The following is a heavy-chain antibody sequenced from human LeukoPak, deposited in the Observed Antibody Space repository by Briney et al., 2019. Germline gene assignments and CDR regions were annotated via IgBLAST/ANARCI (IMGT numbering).Heavy chain of an antibody. V-gene: IGHV4-61*02. CDR1: GGPISSGSYY. J-gene: IGHJ4*02. CDR3: ARGGYSLGYSSGWYDY. CDR2: IYTSGST. Sequence: PSQTLSLTCTVSGGPISSGSYYWSWIRQPAGKGLEWIGRIYTSGSTNYNPSLKSRVTISVDTSKNQFSLKLSSVTAADTAVYYCARGGYSLGYSSGWYDYWGQGTLVTVSS. D-gene: IGHD6-19*01.